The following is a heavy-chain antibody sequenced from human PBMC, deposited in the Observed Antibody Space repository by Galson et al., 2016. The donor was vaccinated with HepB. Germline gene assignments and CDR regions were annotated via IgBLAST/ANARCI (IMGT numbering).Heavy chain of an antibody. Sequence: SVKVSCKASGFTSDYIHWVRQAPGQGLEWMGIINPNGDTTTYAQKFQGRVSMTRYTSTSTVYMARSSLRSEDTAVYYCARGGGIEDWLPLDYWGQGTLVTVSS. CDR3: ARGGGIEDWLPLDY. D-gene: IGHD6-13*01. J-gene: IGHJ4*02. CDR1: GFTSDY. CDR2: INPNGDTT. V-gene: IGHV1-46*01.